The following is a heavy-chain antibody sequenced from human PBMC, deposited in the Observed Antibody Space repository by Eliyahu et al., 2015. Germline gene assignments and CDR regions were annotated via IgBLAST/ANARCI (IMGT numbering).Heavy chain of an antibody. CDR1: GXSVSSGSYY. Sequence: QVQLQESGPGLVKPSETLSLTCTVSGXSVSSGSYYWSWIRQPPGKGLEWIGYIYYSGSTNYNPSLKSRVTISVDTSKNQFSLKLSSVTAADTAVYYCARTYYYDSSSCWFDPWGQGTLVTVSS. J-gene: IGHJ5*02. CDR2: IYYSGST. D-gene: IGHD3-22*01. V-gene: IGHV4-61*01. CDR3: ARTYYYDSSSCWFDP.